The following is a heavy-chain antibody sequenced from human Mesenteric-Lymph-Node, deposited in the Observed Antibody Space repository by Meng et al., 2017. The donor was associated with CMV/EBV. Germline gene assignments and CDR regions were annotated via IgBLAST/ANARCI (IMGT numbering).Heavy chain of an antibody. CDR3: ARDLLEDIVVVPAAIPYYGMDV. J-gene: IGHJ6*02. Sequence: SVKVSCKASGSPFTSYAISWVRQAPGQGLEWIGGIIPILGKANYAQKFQGRVTITADKSTSTAYMELSSLRSEDTAVYYCARDLLEDIVVVPAAIPYYGMDVWGQGTTVTVSS. V-gene: IGHV1-69*10. CDR1: GSPFTSYA. CDR2: IIPILGKA. D-gene: IGHD2-2*01.